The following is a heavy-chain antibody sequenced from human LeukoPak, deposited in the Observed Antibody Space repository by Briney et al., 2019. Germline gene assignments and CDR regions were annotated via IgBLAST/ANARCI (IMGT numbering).Heavy chain of an antibody. Sequence: ASVKVSCKASGYTFTSYDINWVRQATGQGLEWMGWINTNTGNPTYAQGFTGRFVFSLDTSVSTAYLQISSLKAEDTAVYYCARGDYYGSGSYYPPGGYWGQGTLVTVSS. D-gene: IGHD3-10*01. J-gene: IGHJ4*02. CDR1: GYTFTSYD. CDR3: ARGDYYGSGSYYPPGGY. V-gene: IGHV7-4-1*02. CDR2: INTNTGNP.